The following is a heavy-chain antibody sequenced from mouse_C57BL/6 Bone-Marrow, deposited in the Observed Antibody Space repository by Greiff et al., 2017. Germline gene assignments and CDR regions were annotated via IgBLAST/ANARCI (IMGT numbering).Heavy chain of an antibody. CDR2: IDPANGNT. CDR1: GFNIKNTY. CDR3: APYYYGRSYGDY. V-gene: IGHV14-3*01. Sequence: EVKLMESVAELVRPGASVKLSCTASGFNIKNTYMHWVQQLPEQGLEWIGRIDPANGNTKYAPKFQGKATITADTSSNTAYLQLSSLTSEDTAIYYSAPYYYGRSYGDYWCQGTTLTVSS. D-gene: IGHD1-1*01. J-gene: IGHJ2*01.